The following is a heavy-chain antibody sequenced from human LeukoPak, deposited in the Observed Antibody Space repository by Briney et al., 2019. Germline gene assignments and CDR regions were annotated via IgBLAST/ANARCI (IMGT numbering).Heavy chain of an antibody. D-gene: IGHD3-22*01. Sequence: GGSLRLSCAASGFRFNNFVMNWVRQAPGKGLEWVSSISGSSSSYIYYADSLKGRFTISRDNAKNSLYLQMNSLRAEDTAVYYCARDFYDTSGYYYDYWGQGTLVTVSS. CDR1: GFRFNNFV. CDR2: ISGSSSSYI. J-gene: IGHJ4*02. V-gene: IGHV3-21*01. CDR3: ARDFYDTSGYYYDY.